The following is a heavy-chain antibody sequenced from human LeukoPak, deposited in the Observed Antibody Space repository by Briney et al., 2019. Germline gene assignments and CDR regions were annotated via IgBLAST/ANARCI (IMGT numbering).Heavy chain of an antibody. Sequence: SVKVSCKASGGTFGSYAISWVRQAPGQGLEWMGRIIPIFGTANYAQKFQGRVTITTDESTSTAYMELSSLRPEDTAVYYCASGKGYYDSSGYYDGAYWGQGTLVTVSS. D-gene: IGHD3-22*01. CDR1: GGTFGSYA. CDR3: ASGKGYYDSSGYYDGAY. CDR2: IIPIFGTA. J-gene: IGHJ4*02. V-gene: IGHV1-69*05.